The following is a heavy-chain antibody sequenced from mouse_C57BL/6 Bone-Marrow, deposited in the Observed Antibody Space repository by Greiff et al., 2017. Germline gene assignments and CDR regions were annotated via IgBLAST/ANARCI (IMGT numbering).Heavy chain of an antibody. CDR1: GYTFTSYW. CDR2: IDPSDSYT. CDR3: AREGSSYYY. Sequence: QVQLKQPGAELVKPGASVKLSCKASGYTFTSYWMQWVKQRPGQGLEWIGEIDPSDSYTNYNQKFKGKATLTVDTSSSTAYMQLSSLTSEDSAVYNCAREGSSYYYWGQGTTLTVSS. D-gene: IGHD1-1*01. J-gene: IGHJ2*01. V-gene: IGHV1-50*01.